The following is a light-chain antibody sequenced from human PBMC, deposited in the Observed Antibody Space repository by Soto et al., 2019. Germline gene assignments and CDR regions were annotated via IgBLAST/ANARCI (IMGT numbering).Light chain of an antibody. Sequence: EIVLTQSPGTLSLSPGERATLSCRASQSVSSSYLAWYQQKPGQAPRLLIYGATVRATGVPARFSGSGSGIEFTLTISSLQSEDFAIYYCQQYKDWPPLTFGQGTKVDIK. V-gene: IGKV3-15*01. CDR1: QSVSSSY. CDR2: GAT. J-gene: IGKJ1*01. CDR3: QQYKDWPPLT.